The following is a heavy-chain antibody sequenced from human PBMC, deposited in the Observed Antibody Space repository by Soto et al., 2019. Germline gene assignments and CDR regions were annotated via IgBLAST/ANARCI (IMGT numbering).Heavy chain of an antibody. CDR1: GGSISSGGYY. J-gene: IGHJ4*02. D-gene: IGHD2-2*01. Sequence: SETLSLTCTVSGGSISSGGYYWSWIRQHPGKGLEWIGYIYYSGSTYYNPSLKSRVTISVDTSKNQFSLKLSSVTAADTAVYYCASSKDIVVVPAEDWGQGTLVTVSS. CDR2: IYYSGST. CDR3: ASSKDIVVVPAED. V-gene: IGHV4-31*03.